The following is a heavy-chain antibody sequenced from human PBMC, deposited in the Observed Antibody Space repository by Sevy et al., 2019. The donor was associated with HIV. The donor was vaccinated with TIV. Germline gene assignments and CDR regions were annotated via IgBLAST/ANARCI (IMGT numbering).Heavy chain of an antibody. CDR2: IKQDGSGK. CDR3: ARDWGDDFDDRRASYYYFYGMDV. V-gene: IGHV3-7*01. CDR1: GFTFRIYL. J-gene: IGHJ6*02. D-gene: IGHD4-17*01. Sequence: GFLRLFLAASGFTFRIYLVTLVRPASGKGPGGVANIKQDGSGKYYVDSVKGRFTISRENAKNSLYLQMNSLRADDTAVYYCARDWGDDFDDRRASYYYFYGMDVWGQGTTVTVSS.